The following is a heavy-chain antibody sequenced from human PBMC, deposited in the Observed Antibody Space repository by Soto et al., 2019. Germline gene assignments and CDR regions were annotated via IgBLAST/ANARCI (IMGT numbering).Heavy chain of an antibody. CDR2: INHSGST. J-gene: IGHJ4*02. V-gene: IGHV4-34*01. D-gene: IGHD6-19*01. CDR1: GGSFSGYH. Sequence: SETLSLTCAVYGGSFSGYHWSWIRQPPGKGLEWIGEINHSGSTNYNPSLKSRVTISVDTSKNQFSLKLSSVTAADTAVYYCARGDRMGAVASYFDYWGQGTLVTVSS. CDR3: ARGDRMGAVASYFDY.